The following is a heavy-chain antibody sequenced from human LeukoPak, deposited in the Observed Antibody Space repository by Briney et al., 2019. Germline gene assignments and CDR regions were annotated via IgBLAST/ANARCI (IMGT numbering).Heavy chain of an antibody. CDR2: ISHSSNNT. V-gene: IGHV3-23*01. J-gene: IGHJ3*02. CDR3: AKISHPSITMIVVVTDNAFNI. D-gene: IGHD3-22*01. CDR1: GFTFNTYG. Sequence: GGSLRLSCAASGFTFNTYGMHWVRQAPGKGLEWVSTISHSSNNTYYADSVKGRFTISRDNSKNTLSLQMNSLRAEDTAIYYCAKISHPSITMIVVVTDNAFNIWGQGTMVTVSS.